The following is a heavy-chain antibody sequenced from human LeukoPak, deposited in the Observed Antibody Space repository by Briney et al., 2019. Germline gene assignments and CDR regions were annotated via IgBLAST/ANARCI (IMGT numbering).Heavy chain of an antibody. CDR1: GDSISSGSYY. V-gene: IGHV4-61*02. CDR2: IYTSGST. Sequence: MSSQTLSLTCTVSGDSISSGSYYWRWIRQPAGKGLEWIGRIYTSGSTNYNPSLKSRVTISVDTSKNQFSLKLSSVTAADTAVYYCARDAEDYYFDYWGQGTLVTVSS. J-gene: IGHJ4*02. CDR3: ARDAEDYYFDY.